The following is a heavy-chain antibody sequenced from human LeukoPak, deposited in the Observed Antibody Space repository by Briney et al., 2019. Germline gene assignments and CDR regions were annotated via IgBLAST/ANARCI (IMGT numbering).Heavy chain of an antibody. CDR2: IYHSGSP. CDR1: GGSISSSSFY. J-gene: IGHJ5*02. Sequence: SETLSLTCTVSGGSISSSSFYWGWIRQPPGKGLEWIGTIYHSGSPYCNPSLNSRVTISGDTSKNQFSLKLSSVTAADTAVYYCAKDYGDYSLAWGQGTLVTVSS. V-gene: IGHV4-39*02. CDR3: AKDYGDYSLA. D-gene: IGHD4-17*01.